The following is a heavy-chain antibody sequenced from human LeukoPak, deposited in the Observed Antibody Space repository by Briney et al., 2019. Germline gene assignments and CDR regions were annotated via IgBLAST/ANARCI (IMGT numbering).Heavy chain of an antibody. V-gene: IGHV3-30*02. CDR3: ARKGYSYGRSMDV. CDR2: IRYDGSNK. D-gene: IGHD5-18*01. Sequence: GGSLRLSCAASGFTFSSYAMHWVRQAPGKGLEWVAFIRYDGSNKYYADSVKGRFTISRDNSKNTLYLQMNSLRAEDTAVYYCARKGYSYGRSMDVWGKGTTVTISS. J-gene: IGHJ6*04. CDR1: GFTFSSYA.